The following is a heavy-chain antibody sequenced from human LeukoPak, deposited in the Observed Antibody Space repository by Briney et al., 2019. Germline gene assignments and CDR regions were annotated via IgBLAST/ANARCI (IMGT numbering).Heavy chain of an antibody. Sequence: GGSLRLSCAASGFTFDDYAMHWVRQAPGKGLEWVSGISWNSGSIGYADSVKGRFTISRDNSKNTLYLQMNSLRAEDTAVYYCAKGYDSSGYFPDYWGQGTLVTVSS. CDR2: ISWNSGSI. V-gene: IGHV3-9*01. D-gene: IGHD3-22*01. CDR1: GFTFDDYA. CDR3: AKGYDSSGYFPDY. J-gene: IGHJ4*02.